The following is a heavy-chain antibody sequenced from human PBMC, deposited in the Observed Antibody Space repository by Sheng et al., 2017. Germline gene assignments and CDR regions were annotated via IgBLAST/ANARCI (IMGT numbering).Heavy chain of an antibody. CDR1: GFTFSSHW. CDR2: IKSDGSST. D-gene: IGHD3-3*01. V-gene: IGHV3-74*01. Sequence: EVQLVESGGGLVQPGGSLRLSCAASGFTFSSHWMHWVRQAPGKGLVWVSRIKSDGSSTNYADSVKGRFTISRDNAQNTLYLQMNSLRAEDTAIYFCARVPSTTNFDLWGRGTLVTV. J-gene: IGHJ2*01. CDR3: ARVPSTTNFDL.